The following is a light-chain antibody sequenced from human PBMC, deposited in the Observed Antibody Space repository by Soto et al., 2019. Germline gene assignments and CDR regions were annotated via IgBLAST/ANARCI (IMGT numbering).Light chain of an antibody. CDR2: GAS. CDR3: QQYNDWPLT. CDR1: QILSSN. V-gene: IGKV3D-15*01. J-gene: IGKJ4*01. Sequence: EIVLTQSPGTLSLSPGEGATLSCRASQILSSNYLAWYQQKPGQTPRLLIYGASTRPTGIPARFSGSGSGTEFTLTISSLQSEDSAVYYCQQYNDWPLTFGGGTKVDIK.